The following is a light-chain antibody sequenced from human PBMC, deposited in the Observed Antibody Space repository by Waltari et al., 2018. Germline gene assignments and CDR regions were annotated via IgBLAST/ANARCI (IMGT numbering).Light chain of an antibody. Sequence: DIQLTQSPSFLSSSVGGTVSLTCRASQAFSRYLAWYQVKPVEVPKLVIYGAFKVESGVPSRFRGSSSGTDFTLTISNLQPEDFVTYYCKHFKTDPLSFGGGTKVEMK. CDR3: KHFKTDPLS. CDR1: QAFSRY. J-gene: IGKJ4*01. CDR2: GAF. V-gene: IGKV1-9*01.